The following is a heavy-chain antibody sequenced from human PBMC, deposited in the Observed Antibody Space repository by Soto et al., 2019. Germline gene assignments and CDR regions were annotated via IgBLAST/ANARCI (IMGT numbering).Heavy chain of an antibody. Sequence: SEILSLTCTVSGGSISSSSYYWGWIRQPPGKGLEWIGSIYYSGSTYYNPSLKSRVTISVDTSKNQFSLKLSSVTAADTAVYYCARHSGYYGSGSYYNTLNWFDPWGQGTLVTVSS. CDR1: GGSISSSSYY. CDR3: ARHSGYYGSGSYYNTLNWFDP. V-gene: IGHV4-39*01. J-gene: IGHJ5*02. D-gene: IGHD3-10*01. CDR2: IYYSGST.